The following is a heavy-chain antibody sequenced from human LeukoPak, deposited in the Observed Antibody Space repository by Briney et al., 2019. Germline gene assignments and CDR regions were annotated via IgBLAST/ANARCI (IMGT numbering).Heavy chain of an antibody. Sequence: GGSLRLSCAASGFTFSSYAMHWVRQAPGKGLEWVSSISSSSSYIYYADSVKGRFTISRDNAKNSLYLQMNSLRAEDTAVYYCARDHPGSSSSDFDYWGQGTLVTVSS. CDR3: ARDHPGSSSSDFDY. CDR1: GFTFSSYA. D-gene: IGHD6-6*01. CDR2: ISSSSSYI. J-gene: IGHJ4*02. V-gene: IGHV3-21*01.